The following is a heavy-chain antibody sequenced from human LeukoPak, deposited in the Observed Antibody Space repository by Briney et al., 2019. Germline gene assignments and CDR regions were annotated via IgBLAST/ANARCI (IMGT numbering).Heavy chain of an antibody. D-gene: IGHD3-10*01. Sequence: SVKVSCKASGGTFSSYAISWVRQAPGQGLEWMGGIIPIFGTANYAQKFQGRVTITADKSTSTAYMELSSLRSEDTAVYYCARDTRGAYYYYMDVWGKGTTVTISS. CDR1: GGTFSSYA. CDR2: IIPIFGTA. CDR3: ARDTRGAYYYYMDV. J-gene: IGHJ6*03. V-gene: IGHV1-69*06.